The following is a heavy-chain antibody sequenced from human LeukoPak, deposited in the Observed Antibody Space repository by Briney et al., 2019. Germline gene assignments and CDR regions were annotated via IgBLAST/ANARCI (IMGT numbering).Heavy chain of an antibody. V-gene: IGHV3-48*01. J-gene: IGHJ4*02. CDR2: ISSSSSTI. CDR3: ARDGYVVPAAIDY. D-gene: IGHD2-2*01. CDR1: GFTFSSYS. Sequence: QPGGSLRLSCAASGFTFSSYSMNWVRQAPGKGLEWVSYISSSSSTIHYADSVKGRFTISRDNAKNSLYLQMNSLRAEDTAVYYCARDGYVVPAAIDYWGQGTLVTVSS.